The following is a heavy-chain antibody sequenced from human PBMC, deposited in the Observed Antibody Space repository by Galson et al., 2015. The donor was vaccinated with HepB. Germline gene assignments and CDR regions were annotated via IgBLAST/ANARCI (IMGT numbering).Heavy chain of an antibody. D-gene: IGHD2-15*01. CDR2: INAGNGNT. Sequence: SVKVSCKASGYTFTNYAMHWVRQAPGQRLEWMGRINAGNGNTKYSQKFQGRVTITRDTSASTAYMELSSLRSEDTAVYYCARDGGYCSGGSCYSYNWFDPLGQGVKVSVSS. J-gene: IGHJ5*02. CDR1: GYTFTNYA. CDR3: ARDGGYCSGGSCYSYNWFDP. V-gene: IGHV1-3*01.